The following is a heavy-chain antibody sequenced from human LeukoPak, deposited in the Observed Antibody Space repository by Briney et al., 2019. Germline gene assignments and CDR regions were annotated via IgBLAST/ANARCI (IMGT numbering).Heavy chain of an antibody. J-gene: IGHJ4*02. Sequence: SETLTLTCTVSGYSISRGYYWGWIRHPPGTGLEWIGSIHHSGNTYYNPSLKSRVTISLDTSKNQFSLKLSSVTAADAAVYYCARLPYCSSSCYPPYYFDYWGQGTLVTVSS. V-gene: IGHV4-38-2*02. D-gene: IGHD2-2*01. CDR2: IHHSGNT. CDR3: ARLPYCSSSCYPPYYFDY. CDR1: GYSISRGYY.